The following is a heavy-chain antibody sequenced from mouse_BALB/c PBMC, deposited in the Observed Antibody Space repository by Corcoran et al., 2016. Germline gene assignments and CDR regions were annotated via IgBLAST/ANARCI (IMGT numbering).Heavy chain of an antibody. D-gene: IGHD2-1*01. CDR1: GYTFSSYW. J-gene: IGHJ4*01. CDR2: ILPGSGST. V-gene: IGHV1-9*01. Sequence: QVQLQQSGAELMKPGASVKISCKATGYTFSSYWIEWVKQRPGHGLEWIGEILPGSGSTNYNEKFKGKATFTADTSSNTAYMQLSSLTSEDSAVYYCARRVYYGKPLYAMDYWGQGTSVTVSS. CDR3: ARRVYYGKPLYAMDY.